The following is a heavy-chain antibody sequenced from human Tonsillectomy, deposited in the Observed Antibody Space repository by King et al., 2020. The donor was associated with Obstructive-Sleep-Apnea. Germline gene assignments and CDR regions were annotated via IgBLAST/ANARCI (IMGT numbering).Heavy chain of an antibody. CDR3: ARHRSGSYYIFDY. V-gene: IGHV4-59*08. D-gene: IGHD1-26*01. J-gene: IGHJ4*02. Sequence: QLQESGPGLVKPSETLSLTCTVSGGSISNYYWSWIRQPPGKGLEWIGYIYYSGSTHSNPSLKSRVTISVDTSKNPFSLKLSSVTAADTAVFYCARHRSGSYYIFDYWGQGTLVTVSS. CDR1: GGSISNYY. CDR2: IYYSGST.